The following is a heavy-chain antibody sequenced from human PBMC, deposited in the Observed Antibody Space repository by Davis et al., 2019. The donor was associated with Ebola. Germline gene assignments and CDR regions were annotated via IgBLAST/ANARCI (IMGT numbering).Heavy chain of an antibody. CDR2: IDHSGST. Sequence: PSETLSLTCTVSGGSISSNNYYWGWIRQPPGKGLEWIGSIDHSGSTSHNPSLKSRVTISVDTSKNQFSLKLSSVTAADTAVYYCARRPPRQFSGYDHFDNWGQGILVTVSS. CDR1: GGSISSNNYY. CDR3: ARRPPRQFSGYDHFDN. V-gene: IGHV4-39*01. D-gene: IGHD5-12*01. J-gene: IGHJ4*02.